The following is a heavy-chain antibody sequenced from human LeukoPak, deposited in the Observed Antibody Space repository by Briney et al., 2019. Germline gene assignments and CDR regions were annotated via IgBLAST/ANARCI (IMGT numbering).Heavy chain of an antibody. CDR1: GYTFSGFTGDY. J-gene: IGHJ5*02. Sequence: ASVKVSCKASGYTFSGFTGDYVHWVRQAPGEGLEWMGWLNPNSGGTNSAQKFQGRVTMARDTSISTAYLELSRLGSDDTAVYYCARGGESKEAVVLKGWFGPWGQGTLVTVSS. V-gene: IGHV1-2*02. D-gene: IGHD6-19*01. CDR3: ARGGESKEAVVLKGWFGP. CDR2: LNPNSGGT.